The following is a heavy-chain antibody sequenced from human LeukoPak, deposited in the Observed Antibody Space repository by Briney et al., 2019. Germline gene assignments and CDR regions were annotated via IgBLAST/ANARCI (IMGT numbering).Heavy chain of an antibody. CDR1: GFTFSSYA. Sequence: PGGSLRLSCAASGFTFSSYAMHWVRQAPGKGLEWVAVISYDGSNKYYADSVKGRFTISRDNSKNTLYLQMNSLRAEDTAVYYCARQVVPAAYYYYGMDVWGQGTTVTVSS. CDR2: ISYDGSNK. CDR3: ARQVVPAAYYYYGMDV. D-gene: IGHD2-2*01. J-gene: IGHJ6*02. V-gene: IGHV3-30*14.